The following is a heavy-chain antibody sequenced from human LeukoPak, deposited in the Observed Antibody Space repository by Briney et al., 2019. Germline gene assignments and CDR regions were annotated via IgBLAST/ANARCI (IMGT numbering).Heavy chain of an antibody. CDR3: ARGSGGLIEDF. J-gene: IGHJ4*02. Sequence: ASVKVSCKASGYRFTYYPLNWVRQAPGQGLEWMGWISTSTGNPTYAQGFTGRFVFSLDTSVSTAYLQISNLKADDTAVYYCARGSGGLIEDFWGQGTLVTVSS. CDR2: ISTSTGNP. V-gene: IGHV7-4-1*02. CDR1: GYRFTYYP. D-gene: IGHD2-15*01.